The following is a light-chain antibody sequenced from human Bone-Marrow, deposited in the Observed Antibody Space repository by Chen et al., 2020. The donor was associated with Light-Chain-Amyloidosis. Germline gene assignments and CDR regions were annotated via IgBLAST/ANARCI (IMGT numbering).Light chain of an antibody. CDR3: QQYDTVPRT. Sequence: DIQMTQSPSSLSASVGDRVTITCQAGQDISNYLNWYQQKPGKAPDLLVYDASNLEPGVPSRFSGSGSGTHFTFTISSLQPEDIATYYCQQYDTVPRTFGQETKVEIK. V-gene: IGKV1-33*01. J-gene: IGKJ2*02. CDR2: DAS. CDR1: QDISNY.